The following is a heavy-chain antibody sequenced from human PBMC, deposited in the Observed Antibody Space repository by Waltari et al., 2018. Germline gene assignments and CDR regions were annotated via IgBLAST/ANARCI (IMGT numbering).Heavy chain of an antibody. CDR3: TTFNWGHDAFDL. V-gene: IGHV1-24*01. J-gene: IGHJ3*01. Sequence: QVQLVQSGAEVQKPGASVKVSCKVYGYSITALSMHWVRQAPGKGLEWMGGFDPKDAETIYAQNFQGRVAMTEDTSTDTAYIDLTSLTSEDTAIYYCTTFNWGHDAFDLWGQGTLVTVSS. CDR1: GYSITALS. D-gene: IGHD7-27*01. CDR2: FDPKDAET.